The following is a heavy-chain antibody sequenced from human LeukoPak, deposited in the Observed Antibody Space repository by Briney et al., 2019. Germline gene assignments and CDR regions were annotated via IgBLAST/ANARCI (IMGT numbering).Heavy chain of an antibody. CDR2: INNKGTET. Sequence: GGSLRLSCAASGFTFNSFWMHWVRQAPGKGLVWVSRINNKGTETVYADSVKGRFTISRDNAKNTVYLQMNNLRAEETAIYYCVRGSFGPDIWGQGTMVTVSS. V-gene: IGHV3-74*01. D-gene: IGHD3/OR15-3a*01. CDR3: VRGSFGPDI. J-gene: IGHJ3*02. CDR1: GFTFNSFW.